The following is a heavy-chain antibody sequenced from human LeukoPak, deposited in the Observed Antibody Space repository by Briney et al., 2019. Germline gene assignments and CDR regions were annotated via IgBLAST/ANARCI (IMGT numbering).Heavy chain of an antibody. CDR1: GGSISNTNW. Sequence: SETLSLTCGVSGGSISNTNWWTWVRQPPGKGLEWIGEVNLQGSTNYNPSLKSRVTISVDTSKNQFSLKLSSVTAADTAVYYCARHPPPGEYSWFDPWGQGTLITVSS. CDR3: ARHPPPGEYSWFDP. D-gene: IGHD3-10*01. J-gene: IGHJ5*02. CDR2: VNLQGST. V-gene: IGHV4-4*02.